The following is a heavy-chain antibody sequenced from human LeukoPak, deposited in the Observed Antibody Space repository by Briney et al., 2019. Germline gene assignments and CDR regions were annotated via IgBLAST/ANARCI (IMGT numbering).Heavy chain of an antibody. CDR3: ARDRVLRDYMDV. CDR1: GGSSSGFY. CDR2: INVGGGT. Sequence: PSETLSLTCVVYGGSSSGFYWTWIRQTPGKGLEWIGKINVGGGTNYNPSLKSRVTMSLDTSKNQFSLKLSSVTAADTAVYFCARDRVLRDYMDVWGKGTTVTVSS. J-gene: IGHJ6*03. D-gene: IGHD3-10*01. V-gene: IGHV4-34*01.